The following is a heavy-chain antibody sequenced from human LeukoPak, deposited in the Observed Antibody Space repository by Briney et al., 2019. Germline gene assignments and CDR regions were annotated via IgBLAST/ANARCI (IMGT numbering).Heavy chain of an antibody. D-gene: IGHD6-13*01. CDR3: ARRWSTSWTTFDY. CDR2: IYYSGNT. Sequence: PSETLSLTCTVSGSFISSSSYYWAWPRQPPGKGLEWIVTIYYSGNTYYNPSFKSRAAISVDTSKNQFYLKLNSVTDADTALYYCARRWSTSWTTFDYWGQGTLVTVSS. CDR1: GSFISSSSYY. V-gene: IGHV4-39*01. J-gene: IGHJ4*02.